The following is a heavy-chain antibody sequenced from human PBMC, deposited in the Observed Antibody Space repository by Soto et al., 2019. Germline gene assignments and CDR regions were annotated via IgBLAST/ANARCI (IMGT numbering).Heavy chain of an antibody. CDR3: ARGGQLRGGMDV. CDR2: LYSGGST. D-gene: IGHD1-1*01. V-gene: IGHV3-53*01. J-gene: IGHJ6*02. Sequence: GGSLRLSCAASGFTVISHYRTWVRQAPGRGLEWVSFLYSGGSTYYADSVKGRFTISRDNSKNTLYLQMNSLRAEDTAVYYCARGGQLRGGMDVWGQGTTVTVSS. CDR1: GFTVISHY.